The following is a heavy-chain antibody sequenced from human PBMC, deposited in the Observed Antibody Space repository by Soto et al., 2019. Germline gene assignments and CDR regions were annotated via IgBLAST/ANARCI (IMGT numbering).Heavy chain of an antibody. D-gene: IGHD6-19*01. CDR3: ARDSSSGWYGL. CDR1: GYTFTGYY. Sequence: ASVKVSCKASGYTFTGYYMHWVRQAPGQGLEWMGWINPNSGDTNYAQKFQGRVTMTRDTSISTAYMELSRLRSDDTAVYYCARDSSSGWYGLWGQGTLVTVSS. V-gene: IGHV1-2*02. CDR2: INPNSGDT. J-gene: IGHJ4*02.